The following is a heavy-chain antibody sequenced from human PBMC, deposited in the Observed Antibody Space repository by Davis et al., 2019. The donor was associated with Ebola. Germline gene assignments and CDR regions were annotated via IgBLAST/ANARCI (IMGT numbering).Heavy chain of an antibody. CDR3: ARGGVGIAARYYYYYGMDV. CDR1: GFTFSSYS. Sequence: PGGSLRLSCAASGFTFSSYSMNWVRQAPGKGLEWVSYISSSSSTIYYADSVKGRFTISRDNAKNSLYLQMNSLRAEDTAVYYCARGGVGIAARYYYYYGMDVWGQGTTVTVSS. V-gene: IGHV3-48*01. J-gene: IGHJ6*02. CDR2: ISSSSSTI. D-gene: IGHD6-6*01.